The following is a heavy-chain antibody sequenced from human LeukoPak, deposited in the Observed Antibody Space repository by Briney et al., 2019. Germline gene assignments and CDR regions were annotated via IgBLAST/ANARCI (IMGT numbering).Heavy chain of an antibody. CDR3: ARDRDPVTARGPSNWFDP. Sequence: SVKVSCKASGGTFGSYAISWVRQAPGQGLEWMGGIIPIFGTANYAQKFQGRVTITADESTSTAYMELSSLRSEDTAVYYCARDRDPVTARGPSNWFDPWGQGTLVTVSS. V-gene: IGHV1-69*13. CDR1: GGTFGSYA. D-gene: IGHD3-10*01. J-gene: IGHJ5*02. CDR2: IIPIFGTA.